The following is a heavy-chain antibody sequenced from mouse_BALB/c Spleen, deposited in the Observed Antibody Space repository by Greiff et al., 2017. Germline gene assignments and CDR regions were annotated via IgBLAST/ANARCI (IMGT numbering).Heavy chain of an antibody. CDR1: GFTFSSYG. D-gene: IGHD3-3*01. CDR2: INSNGGST. V-gene: IGHV5-6-3*01. CDR3: ARDRRDWNY. Sequence: EVKLMESGGGLVQPGGSLKLSCAASGFTFSSYGMSWVRQTPDKRLELVATINSNGGSTYYPDSVKGRFTISRDNAKNTLYLQMSSLKSEDTAMYYCARDRRDWNYWGQGTTLTVSS. J-gene: IGHJ2*01.